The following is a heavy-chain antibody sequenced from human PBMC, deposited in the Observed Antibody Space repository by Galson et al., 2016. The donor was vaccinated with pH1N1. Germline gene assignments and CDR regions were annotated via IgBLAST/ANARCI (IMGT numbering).Heavy chain of an antibody. CDR1: DGSISSDNYY. V-gene: IGHV4-61*09. CDR3: ARGRYDFWKTYYGGVQEIYYGVDG. CDR2: IYISGSI. Sequence: TLSLTCTVSDGSISSDNYYWSWIRQPAGNALEWIGHIYISGSIKYKPSLESRVTISVDTSKNQFSLKMSSVTAADTAVYYCARGRYDFWKTYYGGVQEIYYGVDGWGQGTTVTVSS. D-gene: IGHD3-3*01. J-gene: IGHJ6*02.